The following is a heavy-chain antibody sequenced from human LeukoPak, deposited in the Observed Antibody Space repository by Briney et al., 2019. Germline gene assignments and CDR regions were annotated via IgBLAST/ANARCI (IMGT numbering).Heavy chain of an antibody. CDR3: ARHGILTDHAIRY. CDR2: VYYTGIT. D-gene: IGHD3-9*01. J-gene: IGHJ4*02. V-gene: IGHV4-39*01. CDR1: GGSLTTNTFY. Sequence: SETLSLTCTLSGGSLTTNTFYWGWIRQPPGKGLEWIGTVYYTGITHYNPSLKSRITISVDTSKNHFSLNLTSVTAADTAVYFCARHGILTDHAIRYWGQGLLVTVSS.